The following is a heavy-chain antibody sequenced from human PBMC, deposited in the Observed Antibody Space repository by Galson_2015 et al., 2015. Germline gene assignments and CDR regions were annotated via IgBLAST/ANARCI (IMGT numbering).Heavy chain of an antibody. CDR1: GYSFTSYW. J-gene: IGHJ4*02. CDR2: IDPSDSYT. CDR3: ARHGAAGIAAAGETSHYYNDFDY. Sequence: QSGAEVKKPGESLKISCKGSGYSFTSYWIGWVRQMPGKGLEWMGRIDPSDSYTNYSPSFQGHVTISADKSISTAYLQWSSLKASDTAMYYCARHGAAGIAAAGETSHYYNDFDYWGQGTLVTVSS. D-gene: IGHD6-13*01. V-gene: IGHV5-10-1*01.